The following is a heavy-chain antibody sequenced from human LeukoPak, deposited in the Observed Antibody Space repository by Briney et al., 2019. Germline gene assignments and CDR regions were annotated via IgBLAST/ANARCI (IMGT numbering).Heavy chain of an antibody. V-gene: IGHV3-9*03. J-gene: IGHJ5*02. D-gene: IGHD3-22*01. CDR2: ISWNSGSI. Sequence: PGGSLRLSCAASGFTFDDYAMHWVRQAPGKGLEWVSGISWNSGSIGYADSVKGRFTISRDNAKNSLYLQMNNLRAEDMALYYCAKDNLKYYDSSGYSAWGQGTLVTVSS. CDR1: GFTFDDYA. CDR3: AKDNLKYYDSSGYSA.